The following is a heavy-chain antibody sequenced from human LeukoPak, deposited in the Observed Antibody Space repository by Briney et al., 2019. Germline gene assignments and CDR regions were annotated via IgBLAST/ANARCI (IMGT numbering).Heavy chain of an antibody. CDR1: GFTFDDYA. CDR2: ISWNSGSI. V-gene: IGHV3-9*01. Sequence: PGRSLRLSCAASGFTFDDYAMHWVRQAPGKGLEWVSGISWNSGSIGYADSVKGRFTISRDNAKNSLYLQMNSLRAEDTALYYCAKDIGYYGSGSYFAGNDYWGQGTLVTVSS. J-gene: IGHJ4*02. D-gene: IGHD3-10*01. CDR3: AKDIGYYGSGSYFAGNDY.